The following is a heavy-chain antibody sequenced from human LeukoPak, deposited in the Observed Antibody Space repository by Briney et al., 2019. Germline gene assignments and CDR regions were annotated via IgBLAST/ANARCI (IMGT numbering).Heavy chain of an antibody. J-gene: IGHJ4*02. V-gene: IGHV3-33*01. CDR3: ARDGMGATFELDF. CDR1: GFTFSGYG. D-gene: IGHD1-26*01. Sequence: PGRSLRLSCAASGFTFSGYGMHWVRQAPGKGLEWVALIWYDGSDKYYVDPVKGRFTISRDNSKNTVYLEMISLRAEDTAVYYCARDGMGATFELDFWGQGTLVTVSS. CDR2: IWYDGSDK.